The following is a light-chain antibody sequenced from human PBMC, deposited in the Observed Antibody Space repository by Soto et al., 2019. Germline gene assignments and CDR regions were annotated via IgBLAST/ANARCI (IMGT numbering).Light chain of an antibody. J-gene: IGKJ5*01. CDR2: DAS. Sequence: EIVLTQSPGTLSLSPGERATLSCRASQSVGDYLAWYQQKTGQAPRLLIYDASNRAAGVPYRFRGSGSGTDFALTISSVEPEDFGVYYCQQRSDWPPITVGQGTRLEIK. V-gene: IGKV3-11*01. CDR3: QQRSDWPPIT. CDR1: QSVGDY.